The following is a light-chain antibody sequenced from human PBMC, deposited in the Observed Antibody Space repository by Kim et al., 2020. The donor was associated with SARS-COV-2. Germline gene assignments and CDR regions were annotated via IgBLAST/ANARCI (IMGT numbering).Light chain of an antibody. V-gene: IGLV3-21*04. CDR2: YDS. Sequence: PGKTCGVSCGGNIIGSKSVHWYQQQSGQAPVLVIYYDSDRPSGIPERFSGSNSGNTATLTISRVEAGDEADYYCQVWDSSSDHRVVFGGGTKLTVL. CDR1: IIGSKS. CDR3: QVWDSSSDHRVV. J-gene: IGLJ2*01.